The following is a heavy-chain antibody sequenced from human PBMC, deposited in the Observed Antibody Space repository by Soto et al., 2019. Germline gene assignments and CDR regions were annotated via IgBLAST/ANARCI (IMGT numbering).Heavy chain of an antibody. CDR3: ARHGFGELLPYYGMDV. D-gene: IGHD3-10*01. CDR1: GYSFTSYW. J-gene: IGHJ6*02. V-gene: IGHV5-51*01. CDR2: IYPGDSDT. Sequence: PGESLNISCKGSGYSFTSYWIGLVRQMPGKGLEWMGIIYPGDSDTRYSPSFQGQVTISADKSISTAYLQWSSLKASDTAMYYCARHGFGELLPYYGMDVWGQGTTVTVSS.